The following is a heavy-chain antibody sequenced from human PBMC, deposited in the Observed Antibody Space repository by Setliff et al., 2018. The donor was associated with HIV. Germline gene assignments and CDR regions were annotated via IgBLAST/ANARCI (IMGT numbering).Heavy chain of an antibody. CDR2: ISQSGSA. D-gene: IGHD7-27*01. Sequence: SETLSLTCAVYGGSLTASYYNWFRQPPGKGLEWIGDISQSGSASYNSSLKSRVTMSVDQSKNQFSLTLTSMTAADTAVYLCARDQRLPGVQPPYWYFDLWGRGTLVTVSS. CDR1: GGSLTASY. V-gene: IGHV4-34*01. CDR3: ARDQRLPGVQPPYWYFDL. J-gene: IGHJ2*01.